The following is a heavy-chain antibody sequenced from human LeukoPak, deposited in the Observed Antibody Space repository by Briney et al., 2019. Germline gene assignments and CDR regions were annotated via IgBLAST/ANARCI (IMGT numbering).Heavy chain of an antibody. CDR3: ARDSGSGSYYLVDHTTYYFDY. Sequence: GASVKVSCKASGYTFTGYYMHWVRQAPGQGLEWMGWINPNSGGTNYAQKFQGRVTMTRDTSISTAYMELSRLRSDDTAVYYCARDSGSGSYYLVDHTTYYFDYWGQGTLVTVSS. CDR1: GYTFTGYY. CDR2: INPNSGGT. D-gene: IGHD3-10*01. J-gene: IGHJ4*02. V-gene: IGHV1-2*02.